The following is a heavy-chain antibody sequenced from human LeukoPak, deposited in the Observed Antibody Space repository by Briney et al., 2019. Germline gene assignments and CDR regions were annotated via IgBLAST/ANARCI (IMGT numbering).Heavy chain of an antibody. J-gene: IGHJ5*02. CDR2: ILTDGST. V-gene: IGHV4-4*07. CDR1: GGSTSNYY. CDR3: ARGYGDFNRGSWFDP. D-gene: IGHD4-17*01. Sequence: SETLSLTCTVSGGSTSNYYWIWIRQPAGKGLEWIGRILTDGSTNYNPSLKSRVTMSVDTSKNQISLRLSSATAADTAVYYCARGYGDFNRGSWFDPWGQGTLVTVSS.